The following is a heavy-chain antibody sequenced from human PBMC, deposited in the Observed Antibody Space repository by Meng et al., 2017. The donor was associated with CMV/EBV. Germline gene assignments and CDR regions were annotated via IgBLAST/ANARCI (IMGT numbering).Heavy chain of an antibody. Sequence: GVGPIRPPPRKALEWLAFLYWNDDKRYSPSLTSRLTLTKDTSKNQVVLTMTNMDPVDTATYYCAHGTYTGGVCSSTSCLNWFDPWGQGTLVTVSS. CDR3: AHGTYTGGVCSSTSCLNWFDP. D-gene: IGHD2-2*01. J-gene: IGHJ5*02. CDR1: G. CDR2: LYWNDDK. V-gene: IGHV2-5*01.